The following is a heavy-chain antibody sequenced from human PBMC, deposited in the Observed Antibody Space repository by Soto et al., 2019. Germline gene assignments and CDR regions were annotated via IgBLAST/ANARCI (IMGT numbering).Heavy chain of an antibody. J-gene: IGHJ6*02. Sequence: SETLSLTCTVSGGSISSYYWSWIRQPPGKGLEWIGYIYYSGSTNYNPSLKSRVTISVDTSKNQFSLKLSSVTAADTAVYYCARRWDYVNLYYYYGMDVWGQGTTVTVSS. V-gene: IGHV4-59*08. CDR1: GGSISSYY. D-gene: IGHD4-17*01. CDR2: IYYSGST. CDR3: ARRWDYVNLYYYYGMDV.